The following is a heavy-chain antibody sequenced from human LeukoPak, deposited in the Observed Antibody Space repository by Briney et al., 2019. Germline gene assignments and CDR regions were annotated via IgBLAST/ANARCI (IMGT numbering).Heavy chain of an antibody. CDR3: ARDRASYDFWSGYNYMDV. J-gene: IGHJ6*03. CDR1: GFTFSSYA. D-gene: IGHD3-3*01. Sequence: GGSLRLSCAASGFTFSSYAMSWVRQAPGKGLEWVSAISGSGGSTYYADSVKGRFTIPRDNSKNTLYLQMNSLRAEDTAVYYCARDRASYDFWSGYNYMDVWGKGTTVTVSS. CDR2: ISGSGGST. V-gene: IGHV3-23*01.